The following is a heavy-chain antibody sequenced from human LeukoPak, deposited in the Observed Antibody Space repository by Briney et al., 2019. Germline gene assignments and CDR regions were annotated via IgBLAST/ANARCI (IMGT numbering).Heavy chain of an antibody. CDR2: MNPNNGGA. V-gene: IGHV1-2*02. CDR1: GFTFTDYN. D-gene: IGHD3-9*01. J-gene: IGHJ4*02. CDR3: ARGEPPTAIFEKFLDF. Sequence: GASVKVSCKTSGFTFTDYNIHWVRQASGQGLEWLGWMNPNNGGANYAKKFQGRVTMTRDTSINTAYMDLGSLRFDDTAVYYCARGEPPTAIFEKFLDFWGQGTLVTVSS.